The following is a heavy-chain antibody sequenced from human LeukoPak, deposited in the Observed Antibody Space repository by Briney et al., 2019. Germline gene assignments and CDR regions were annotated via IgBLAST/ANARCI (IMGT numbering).Heavy chain of an antibody. CDR3: ARATRGYSCGHTIYYYYYMDV. Sequence: PSETLSLTCSVSGYSISSVYYWGWIRPPPGKGLEWIGYIYYSGSTNYNPSLKSRVTISVDTSKNQFSLKLSSVTAADTAVYYCARATRGYSCGHTIYYYYYMDVWGKGTTVTVSS. J-gene: IGHJ6*03. D-gene: IGHD5-18*01. CDR2: IYYSGST. CDR1: GYSISSVYY. V-gene: IGHV4-61*01.